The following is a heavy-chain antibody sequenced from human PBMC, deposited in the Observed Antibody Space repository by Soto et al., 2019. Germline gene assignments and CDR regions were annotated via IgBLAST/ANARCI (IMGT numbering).Heavy chain of an antibody. D-gene: IGHD3-9*01. V-gene: IGHV3-66*01. CDR3: ARGQAHYDILTGYYEGDYYYMDV. Sequence: GGSLRLSCAASGFTVSSNYMSWVRQAPGKGLEWVSVIYSGGSTYYADSVKGRFTISRDNSKNTLYLQMNSLRAEDTAVYYCARGQAHYDILTGYYEGDYYYMDVWGKGTTVTVSS. CDR2: IYSGGST. CDR1: GFTVSSNY. J-gene: IGHJ6*03.